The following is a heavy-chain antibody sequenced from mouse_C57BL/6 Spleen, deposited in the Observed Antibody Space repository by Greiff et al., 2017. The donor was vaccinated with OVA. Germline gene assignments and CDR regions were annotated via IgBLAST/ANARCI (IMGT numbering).Heavy chain of an antibody. J-gene: IGHJ2*01. CDR3: ARSWDYYFDY. V-gene: IGHV5-17*01. D-gene: IGHD4-1*01. CDR2: ISSGSSTI. CDR1: GFTFSDYG. Sequence: DVMLVESGGGLVKPGGSLKLSCAASGFTFSDYGMHWVRQAPEKGLEWVAYISSGSSTIYYADTVKGRFTISRDNAKNTLFLQMTSLRSEDTAMYYCARSWDYYFDYWGQGTTLTVSS.